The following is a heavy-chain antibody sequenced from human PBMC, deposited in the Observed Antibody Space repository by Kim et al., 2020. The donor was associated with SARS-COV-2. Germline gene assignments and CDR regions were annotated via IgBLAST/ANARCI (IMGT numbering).Heavy chain of an antibody. D-gene: IGHD3-3*01. CDR3: VRESRLGLPDFYGLDV. Sequence: DSVKGRLTISRDNAKKTLYLQMNSLRAEDTAVYYCVRESRLGLPDFYGLDVWGHGTTVTVSS. J-gene: IGHJ6*02. V-gene: IGHV3-74*01.